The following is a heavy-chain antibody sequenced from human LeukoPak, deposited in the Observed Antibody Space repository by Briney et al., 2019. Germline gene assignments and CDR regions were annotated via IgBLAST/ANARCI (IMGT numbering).Heavy chain of an antibody. CDR2: IIPILGIA. CDR3: ARSQAKPTYYYDSSGYYDY. CDR1: GGTFSSYA. D-gene: IGHD3-22*01. V-gene: IGHV1-69*04. Sequence: ASVKVSCKASGGTFSSYAISWVRQAPGQGLEWMGRIIPILGIANYAQKFQGRVTITADKSTSTAYMELSSLRSEDTAVYYCARSQAKPTYYYDSSGYYDYWGQGTLVTVSS. J-gene: IGHJ4*02.